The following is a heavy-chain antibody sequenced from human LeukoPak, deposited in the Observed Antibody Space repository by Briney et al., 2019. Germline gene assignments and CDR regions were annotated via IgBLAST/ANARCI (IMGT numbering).Heavy chain of an antibody. V-gene: IGHV1-69*13. Sequence: SVKVSCKASGYTFTSYAISWVRQAPGQGLEWMGGIIPIFGTANYAQKFQGRVTITADESTSTAYMELSSLRSEDTAVYYCARGSRGGYSYGYSHYYYYYGMDVWGQGTTVTVSS. D-gene: IGHD5-18*01. J-gene: IGHJ6*02. CDR3: ARGSRGGYSYGYSHYYYYYGMDV. CDR1: GYTFTSYA. CDR2: IIPIFGTA.